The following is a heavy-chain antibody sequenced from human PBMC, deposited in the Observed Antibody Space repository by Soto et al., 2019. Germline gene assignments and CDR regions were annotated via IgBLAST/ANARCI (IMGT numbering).Heavy chain of an antibody. Sequence: ASVKVSCKASAYTFTNYGVSWVRQAPGQGLEWMGWISGNNGHTNYAQKFQGRVTMTTDTSTNTVYMELRSLSSDDTAVYYCARDSGWISGTSGFYYWGQGTPATVSS. CDR2: ISGNNGHT. D-gene: IGHD1-1*01. CDR1: AYTFTNYG. V-gene: IGHV1-18*01. J-gene: IGHJ4*02. CDR3: ARDSGWISGTSGFYY.